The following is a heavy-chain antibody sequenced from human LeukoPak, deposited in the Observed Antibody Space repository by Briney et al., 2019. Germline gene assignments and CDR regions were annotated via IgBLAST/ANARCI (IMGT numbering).Heavy chain of an antibody. Sequence: SETLSLSCAVYGGSFSGYYWGWIRHPPGKGLEWIGEINHSGSTNYNPSLNSRVTISVDTSKNQFSLKLSSVTAADTAVYYCARPHYDILTGHTRYFDYWGQGTLVTVSS. J-gene: IGHJ4*02. CDR3: ARPHYDILTGHTRYFDY. CDR1: GGSFSGYY. V-gene: IGHV4-34*01. CDR2: INHSGST. D-gene: IGHD3-9*01.